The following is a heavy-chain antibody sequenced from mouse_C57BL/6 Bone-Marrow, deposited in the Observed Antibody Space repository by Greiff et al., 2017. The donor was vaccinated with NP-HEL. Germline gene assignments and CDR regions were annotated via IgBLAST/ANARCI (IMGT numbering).Heavy chain of an antibody. CDR1: GYSFTDYN. D-gene: IGHD1-3*01. V-gene: IGHV1-39*01. CDR3: ARSGYYWYFDV. Sequence: LVESGPELVQPGASVKISCKASGYSFTDYNMNWVKQSNGKSLEWIGVINPNYGTTSYNQKFKGKATLTVDQSSSTAYMQLNSLTSEDAAVYYCARSGYYWYFDVWGTGTTVTVSS. J-gene: IGHJ1*03. CDR2: INPNYGTT.